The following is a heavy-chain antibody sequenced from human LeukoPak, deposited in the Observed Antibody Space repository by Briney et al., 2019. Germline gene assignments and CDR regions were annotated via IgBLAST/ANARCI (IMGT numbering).Heavy chain of an antibody. V-gene: IGHV4-59*01. J-gene: IGHJ6*02. Sequence: SETLSLTCTVSGASISSYYWSWIRQPPGEGLQWIGYLFYTGTTNYNPSLKSRVTMSVDTSKNQFSLRLTSVTTADTAVYYCARDYSTHMDVWGQGTTVIVSS. CDR3: ARDYSTHMDV. D-gene: IGHD2/OR15-2a*01. CDR1: GASISSYY. CDR2: LFYTGTT.